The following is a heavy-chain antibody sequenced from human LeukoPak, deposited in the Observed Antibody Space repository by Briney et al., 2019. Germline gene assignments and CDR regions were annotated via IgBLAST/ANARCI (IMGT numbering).Heavy chain of an antibody. V-gene: IGHV3-11*04. Sequence: KPGGSLRLSSAASGFTFSDYYMNWIRQTPGKGLEWISYISQSGGDVNYAGSVAGRFTISRDNAKNSVNLQMNNLRVEDTAVYYCVKTARVADYWGQGTLVTVSS. D-gene: IGHD6-6*01. J-gene: IGHJ4*02. CDR3: VKTARVADY. CDR1: GFTFSDYY. CDR2: ISQSGGDV.